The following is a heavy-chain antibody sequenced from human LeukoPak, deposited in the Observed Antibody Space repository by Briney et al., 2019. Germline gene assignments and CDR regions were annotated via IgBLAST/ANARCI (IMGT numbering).Heavy chain of an antibody. J-gene: IGHJ4*02. Sequence: SETLSLTCTVSGGSISSSSYYWGWIRQPPGKGLEWIGSIYYSGSTYYNPSLKSRVTISVDTSKNQFSLKLSSVTAADTAVYYCARYVRYCTNGVCVGYYFDYWGQGTLVTVSS. CDR2: IYYSGST. V-gene: IGHV4-39*01. CDR1: GGSISSSSYY. D-gene: IGHD2-8*01. CDR3: ARYVRYCTNGVCVGYYFDY.